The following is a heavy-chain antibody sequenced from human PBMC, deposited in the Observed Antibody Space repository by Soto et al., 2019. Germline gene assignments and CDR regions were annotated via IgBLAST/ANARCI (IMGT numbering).Heavy chain of an antibody. V-gene: IGHV3-30*18. CDR3: AKDSSEWELLPDYYFDC. CDR1: GFTFISYG. D-gene: IGHD1-26*01. CDR2: ISYDGSNK. J-gene: IGHJ4*02. Sequence: GGFLRLSCAASGFTFISYGMHWVRQAPGKGLEWVAVISYDGSNKYYADSVKGRFTISRDNSKNTLYLQMNSLRAEDTAVYYCAKDSSEWELLPDYYFDCWGQGTLVTVSS.